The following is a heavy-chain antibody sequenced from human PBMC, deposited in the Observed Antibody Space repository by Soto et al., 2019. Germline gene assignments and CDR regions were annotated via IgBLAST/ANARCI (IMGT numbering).Heavy chain of an antibody. D-gene: IGHD5-18*01. Sequence: PSETLALTCTVSGGSIRSYYWTWIRQPPGTGLEWLGYIFYSGSPFYNPSLKSRVTISIHTSKSQFSLQLTSVTAADTAVYYCARGAADTAMVDSWGQGTLVTVSS. CDR1: GGSIRSYY. CDR3: ARGAADTAMVDS. J-gene: IGHJ4*02. V-gene: IGHV4-59*01. CDR2: IFYSGSP.